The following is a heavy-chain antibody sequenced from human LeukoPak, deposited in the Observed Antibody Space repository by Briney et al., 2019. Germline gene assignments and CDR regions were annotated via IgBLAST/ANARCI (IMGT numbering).Heavy chain of an antibody. CDR1: GFTFGDYA. CDR3: TRGRYFDWLLDLFDY. J-gene: IGHJ4*02. CDR2: IRSKAYGGTT. V-gene: IGHV3-49*04. D-gene: IGHD3-9*01. Sequence: GGSLRLSCTASGFTFGDYAMSWVRQAPGKGMEWVGFIRSKAYGGTTEYAASVKGRFTISRDDSKSIAYLQMNSLKTEDTAVYYCTRGRYFDWLLDLFDYWGQGTLVTVSS.